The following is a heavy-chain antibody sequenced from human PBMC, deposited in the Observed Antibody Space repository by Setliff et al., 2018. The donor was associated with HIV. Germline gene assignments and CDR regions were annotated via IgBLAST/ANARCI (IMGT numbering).Heavy chain of an antibody. Sequence: KASETLSLTCTVSGSSISSGNYYWTWIRQPAGKGLEWIGHIYSSESTNYNPSLKSRVTISLATSKNQFSLKLNSVTAADTAVYYCAVGIIAATGTFYDGSGHYSVLDAFDMWGQGTKVTVSS. J-gene: IGHJ3*02. V-gene: IGHV4-61*09. CDR2: IYSSEST. CDR3: AVGIIAATGTFYDGSGHYSVLDAFDM. CDR1: GSSISSGNYY. D-gene: IGHD6-13*01.